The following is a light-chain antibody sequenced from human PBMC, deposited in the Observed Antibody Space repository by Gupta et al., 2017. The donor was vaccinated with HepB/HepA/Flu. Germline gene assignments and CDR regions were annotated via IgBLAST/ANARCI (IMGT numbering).Light chain of an antibody. Sequence: EIVLTQSPGTLSLSPGERVTLSCRASQSVSSTHLAWYQQKPGQAPRLLIYGASSRATGIPDRFSGSGSGTEFTLTISRLEPEDFAVYYCQQEDRSTVTFGGGTKVEIK. CDR3: QQEDRSTVT. CDR2: GAS. V-gene: IGKV3-20*01. J-gene: IGKJ4*01. CDR1: QSVSSTH.